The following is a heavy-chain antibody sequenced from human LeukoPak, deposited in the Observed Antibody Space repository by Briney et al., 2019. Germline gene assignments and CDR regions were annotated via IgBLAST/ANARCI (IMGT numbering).Heavy chain of an antibody. CDR3: AGLAASGPNGMGV. CDR2: IDPGDSYT. CDR1: GYRFTTYW. J-gene: IGHJ6*02. V-gene: IGHV5-10-1*01. D-gene: IGHD6-25*01. Sequence: GESLKISCKGSGYRFTTYWISWVRQMPGKGLEWMGRIDPGDSYTNYSPSFQGHVTISADKSISTAYLQWSSLRASDTAMYYCAGLAASGPNGMGVWGQGTTVTVSS.